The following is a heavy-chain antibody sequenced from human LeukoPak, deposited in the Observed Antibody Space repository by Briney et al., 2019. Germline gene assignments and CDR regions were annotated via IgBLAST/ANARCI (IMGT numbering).Heavy chain of an antibody. D-gene: IGHD4-17*01. Sequence: ASVKVSCKASGGTFSSYAISWVRQAPGQGLEWMGIINPSGGSTSYAQKFQGRVTMTRDTSTSTVYMELSSLRSEDTAVYYCARDHPSTVTNDYWGQGTLVTVSS. J-gene: IGHJ4*02. CDR3: ARDHPSTVTNDY. V-gene: IGHV1-46*01. CDR2: INPSGGST. CDR1: GGTFSSYA.